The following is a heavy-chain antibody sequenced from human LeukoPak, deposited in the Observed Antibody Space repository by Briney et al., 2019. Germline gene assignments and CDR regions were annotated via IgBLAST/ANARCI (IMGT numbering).Heavy chain of an antibody. CDR2: IKQDGSEA. CDR1: EFTFNRYW. CDR3: TRDALFGSGRTHLDF. J-gene: IGHJ4*02. V-gene: IGHV3-7*04. D-gene: IGHD3-10*01. Sequence: PGGSLRLSCAASEFTFNRYWMSWVRQAPGKGLQWVANIKQDGSEAHYVDSVKGRFTNSRDNAKNSLSLQMNSLNVDDTGVYFCTRDALFGSGRTHLDFWSQGTLVSVSS.